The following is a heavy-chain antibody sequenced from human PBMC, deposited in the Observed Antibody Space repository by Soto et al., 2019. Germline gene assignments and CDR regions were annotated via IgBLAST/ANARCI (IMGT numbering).Heavy chain of an antibody. CDR1: GFTFSSYG. J-gene: IGHJ4*02. CDR3: AKDIVASGLGSLFFHY. V-gene: IGHV3-33*06. Sequence: GGSLRLSCAASGFTFSSYGMHWVRQAPGKGLEWVAVIWSDGSNKYYADSMKGRFTISRDNSKNTLYLQMNSLRAEDTAVYYCAKDIVASGLGSLFFHYWGQGTLVTVSS. CDR2: IWSDGSNK. D-gene: IGHD5-12*01.